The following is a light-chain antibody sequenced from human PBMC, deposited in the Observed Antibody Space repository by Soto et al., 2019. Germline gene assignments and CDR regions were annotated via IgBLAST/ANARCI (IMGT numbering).Light chain of an antibody. CDR1: SSDVGNYKN. CDR3: SSYAGSNLWV. J-gene: IGLJ3*02. Sequence: QSVLTQSPSASGSPGQSVTISCTGTSSDVGNYKNVSWYQQHPGKAPKLMIYEVSKRPSGVPDRFSGSKSGNTASLTVSGLQVEDEADYYCSSYAGSNLWVFGGGTQLTVL. CDR2: EVS. V-gene: IGLV2-8*01.